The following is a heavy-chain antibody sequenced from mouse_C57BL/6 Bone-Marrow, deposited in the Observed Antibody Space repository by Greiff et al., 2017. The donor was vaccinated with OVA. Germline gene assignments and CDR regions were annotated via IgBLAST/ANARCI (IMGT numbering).Heavy chain of an antibody. CDR1: GYAFTNYL. Sequence: VQLQQSGAELVRPGTSVKVSCKASGYAFTNYLIEWVKQRPGQGLEWIGVINPGSGGTNYNEKFKGKATLTADKSSSTAYMQLSSLTSEDSAVYFCASLDDSNPGYAMDYWGQGTSGTFS. V-gene: IGHV1-54*01. D-gene: IGHD2-5*01. CDR3: ASLDDSNPGYAMDY. CDR2: INPGSGGT. J-gene: IGHJ4*01.